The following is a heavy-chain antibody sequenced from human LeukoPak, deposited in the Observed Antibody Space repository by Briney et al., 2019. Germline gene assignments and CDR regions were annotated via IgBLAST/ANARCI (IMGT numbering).Heavy chain of an antibody. CDR3: ARIDYGGNSGGGY. CDR1: GGSFSGYY. D-gene: IGHD4-23*01. V-gene: IGHV4-34*01. J-gene: IGHJ4*02. Sequence: SETLSLTCAVYGGSFSGYYWSWIRQPPGKGLGWIGEINHSGSTNYNPSLKSRVTISVDTSKNQFSLKLSSVTAADTAVYYCARIDYGGNSGGGYWGQGTLVTVSS. CDR2: INHSGST.